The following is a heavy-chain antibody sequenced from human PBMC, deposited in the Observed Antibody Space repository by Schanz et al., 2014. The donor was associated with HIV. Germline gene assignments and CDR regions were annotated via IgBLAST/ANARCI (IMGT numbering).Heavy chain of an antibody. V-gene: IGHV3-23*01. CDR2: ISGSGGST. J-gene: IGHJ4*02. Sequence: EVQLLDSGGGLVQPGGSLRLSCAASGFTFGNYAMSWVRQAPGKGLEWVSGISGSGGSTFYADSVKGRFTISRDNSKNTLYLLMNSLRAEDTAVYYCARASGWRSFDYWGQGTLVTVSS. CDR1: GFTFGNYA. D-gene: IGHD6-19*01. CDR3: ARASGWRSFDY.